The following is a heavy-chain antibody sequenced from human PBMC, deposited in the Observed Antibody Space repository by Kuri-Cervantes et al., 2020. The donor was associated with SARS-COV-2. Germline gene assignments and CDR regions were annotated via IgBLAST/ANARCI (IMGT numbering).Heavy chain of an antibody. CDR1: GFTFSSYS. D-gene: IGHD3-10*01. J-gene: IGHJ4*02. V-gene: IGHV3-23*01. Sequence: GESLKISCAASGFTFSSYSMNWVRQAPGKGLEWVSVISSGGGNTFYTGSVKGRFTISRDNSNNTLYLQMNSLRADDTAVYYCAKYIGSGTNTPDYWGQGTLVTVSS. CDR2: ISSGGGNT. CDR3: AKYIGSGTNTPDY.